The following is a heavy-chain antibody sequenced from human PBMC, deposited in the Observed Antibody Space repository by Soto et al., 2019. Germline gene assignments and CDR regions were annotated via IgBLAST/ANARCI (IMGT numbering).Heavy chain of an antibody. CDR3: ARAGNAFCNNEGCPYYYGMDV. CDR1: GYTFTGHY. Sequence: QVELVQSGAEVKRPGASVKVSCKASGYTFTGHYIHWVRQAPGQGPEWMGWINPNSGAARFVQKFEGWVTLTRDTSISTAYMALTRLTADDTAVYFCARAGNAFCNNEGCPYYYGMDVWGHGTTVIVS. J-gene: IGHJ6*02. CDR2: INPNSGAA. V-gene: IGHV1-2*04. D-gene: IGHD2-2*01.